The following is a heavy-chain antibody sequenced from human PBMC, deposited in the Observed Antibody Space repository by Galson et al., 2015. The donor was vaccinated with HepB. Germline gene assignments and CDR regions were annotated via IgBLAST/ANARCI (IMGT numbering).Heavy chain of an antibody. CDR2: IFSNDET. Sequence: PAPVNPTQTLTLTCTVSGFSLRNARMGVSWIGQPSGKALERLAHIFSNDETAYSHPLKSRLTISKSTSKIQVVLTMTNMDPVDTATYYCARLQMTMGGYDFNRAFDIWGKGTMVTVSS. D-gene: IGHD5-12*01. CDR3: ARLQMTMGGYDFNRAFDI. CDR1: GFSLRNARMG. J-gene: IGHJ3*02. V-gene: IGHV2-26*01.